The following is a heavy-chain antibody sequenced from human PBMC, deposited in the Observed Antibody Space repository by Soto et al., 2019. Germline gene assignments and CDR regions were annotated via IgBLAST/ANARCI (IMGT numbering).Heavy chain of an antibody. J-gene: IGHJ4*02. V-gene: IGHV3-23*01. Sequence: GGSLRLSCAASGFTFSSYAMSWVRQAPGKGLEWVSAISGSGGSTYYADSVKGRFTISRDNSKNTLYLQMNSLRAEDTAVYYCAKAWYYGDYAPSDYWGQGTLVTVSS. CDR3: AKAWYYGDYAPSDY. D-gene: IGHD4-17*01. CDR2: ISGSGGST. CDR1: GFTFSSYA.